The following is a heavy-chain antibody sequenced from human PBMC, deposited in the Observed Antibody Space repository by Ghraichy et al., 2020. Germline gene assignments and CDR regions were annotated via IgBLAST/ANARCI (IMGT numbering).Heavy chain of an antibody. V-gene: IGHV3-23*01. CDR3: ARTYRPSGDYHSFDF. D-gene: IGHD1-26*01. CDR1: GFTFATYA. Sequence: GGSLRLSCAASGFTFATYAMSWVRQAPGKGLEWVSAISGGGGNTNYADSVKGRFTISRDSSTNTLYLQMNSLRGEDTAVYYCARTYRPSGDYHSFDFWGQGTLVTVSS. J-gene: IGHJ4*02. CDR2: ISGGGGNT.